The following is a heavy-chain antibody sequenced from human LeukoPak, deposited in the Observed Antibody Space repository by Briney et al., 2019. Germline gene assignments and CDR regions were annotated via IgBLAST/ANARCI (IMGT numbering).Heavy chain of an antibody. CDR3: RDSAYYLDS. V-gene: IGHV3-30*02. CDR2: IRYDGSNK. J-gene: IGHJ4*02. Sequence: GGSLRLSCATSGFTFSSFDMHWVRQAPGKGLEWVAFIRYDGSNKYYADSVKGRFTISRDNSKNTLYLQMNSLEAEDTAVYYCRDSAYYLDSWGQGTLVTVSS. CDR1: GFTFSSFD. D-gene: IGHD3-16*01.